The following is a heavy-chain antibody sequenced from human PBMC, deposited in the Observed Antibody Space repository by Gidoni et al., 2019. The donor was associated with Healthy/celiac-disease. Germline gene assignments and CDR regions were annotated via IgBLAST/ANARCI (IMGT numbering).Heavy chain of an antibody. CDR2: IIPILGIA. J-gene: IGHJ4*02. CDR1: GRAFSSYT. D-gene: IGHD2-2*01. CDR3: ARNMRNQLQDEVLDY. Sequence: QVQLVQSGAEVKKPGSSVKVSCKASGRAFSSYTISWVRQAPGQGLEWMGRIIPILGIANYAQKFQGRVTITADKSTSTAYMELSSLRSEDTAVYYCARNMRNQLQDEVLDYWGQGTLVTVSS. V-gene: IGHV1-69*02.